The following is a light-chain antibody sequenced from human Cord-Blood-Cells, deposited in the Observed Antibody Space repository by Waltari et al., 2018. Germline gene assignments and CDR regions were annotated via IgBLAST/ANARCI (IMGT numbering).Light chain of an antibody. CDR3: QVWDSRSDHRV. CDR1: NIGSES. V-gene: IGLV3-21*04. CDR2: YDS. J-gene: IGLJ3*02. Sequence: SYVLTQPPSVSVAPGKPARITCGGNNIGSESVHWYQQKPGQAPVLVIYYDSARPPGIPERFSGSNSGNTATLTISRVEAGDEAGYYCQVWDSRSDHRVFGGGTKLTVL.